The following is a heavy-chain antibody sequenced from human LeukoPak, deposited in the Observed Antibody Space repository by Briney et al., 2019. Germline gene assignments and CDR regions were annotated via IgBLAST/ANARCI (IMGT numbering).Heavy chain of an antibody. V-gene: IGHV3-23*01. CDR3: AKEDLYGSVKWFDP. D-gene: IGHD3-10*01. CDR2: SGSGGSP. CDR1: GFTFTIYA. Sequence: GGSLRLSCAASGFTFTIYAMTWVRQAPGKGLEWVSASGSGGSPYYADSVKGRFTISRDNSQNTLYLQMGSLRAEDTAVYYCAKEDLYGSVKWFDPWGQGTLVTVSS. J-gene: IGHJ5*02.